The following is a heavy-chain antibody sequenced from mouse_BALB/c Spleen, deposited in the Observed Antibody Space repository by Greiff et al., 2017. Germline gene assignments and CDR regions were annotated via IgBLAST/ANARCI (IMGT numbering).Heavy chain of an antibody. J-gene: IGHJ1*01. Sequence: EVKLMESGGGLVKPGGSLKLSCAASGFTFSSYTMSWVRQTPEKRLEWVATISSGGSYTYYPDSVKGRFTISRDNAKNTLYLQMSSLKSEDTAMYYCTRDGDYVYGDEGYWYFDVWGAGTTVTVSS. CDR1: GFTFSSYT. CDR2: ISSGGSYT. CDR3: TRDGDYVYGDEGYWYFDV. V-gene: IGHV5-6-4*01. D-gene: IGHD2-2*01.